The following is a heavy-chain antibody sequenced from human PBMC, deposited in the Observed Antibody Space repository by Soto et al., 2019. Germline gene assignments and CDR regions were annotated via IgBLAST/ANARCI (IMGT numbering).Heavy chain of an antibody. Sequence: QVQLVESGGGVVQPGRSLRLSCAASGFTFSSYGMHWVRQAPGKGLEWVAVISYDGSNKYYADSVKGRFTISRDNSKNTLYLQMNSLRAEDTAVYYCAKDGGYCTNGVWYAFDYWGQGTLVTVSS. CDR2: ISYDGSNK. CDR3: AKDGGYCTNGVWYAFDY. D-gene: IGHD2-8*01. J-gene: IGHJ4*02. V-gene: IGHV3-30*18. CDR1: GFTFSSYG.